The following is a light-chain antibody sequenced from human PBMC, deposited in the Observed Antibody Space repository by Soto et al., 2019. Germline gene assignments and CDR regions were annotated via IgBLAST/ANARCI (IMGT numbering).Light chain of an antibody. Sequence: DIQMTQSPSTLSASVGDRVTITCRASQSISDWLAWYQQKPGKAPKVLIYDASSLQGGVPSRFSGSGSGTEFTLTIGSLQPDDVATYYCQRYNAFSQTFGQGTKWIS. CDR2: DAS. J-gene: IGKJ1*01. CDR1: QSISDW. CDR3: QRYNAFSQT. V-gene: IGKV1-5*01.